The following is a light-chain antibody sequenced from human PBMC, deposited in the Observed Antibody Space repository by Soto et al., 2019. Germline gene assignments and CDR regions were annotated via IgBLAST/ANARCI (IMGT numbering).Light chain of an antibody. CDR3: SSYTSSSTLVV. CDR1: SSDVGGYNY. CDR2: EVT. Sequence: QSALTQPASVSGSPGQSITISCTGTSSDVGGYNYVSWYQQHPGKAPNLIIYEVTNRPSGVSNRFSGSKSGNTASLTISGLQAEDEADYYCSSYTSSSTLVVFGGGTKLTVL. V-gene: IGLV2-14*01. J-gene: IGLJ2*01.